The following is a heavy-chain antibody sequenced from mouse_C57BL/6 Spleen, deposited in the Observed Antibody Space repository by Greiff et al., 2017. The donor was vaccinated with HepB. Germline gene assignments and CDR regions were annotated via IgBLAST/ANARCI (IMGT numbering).Heavy chain of an antibody. J-gene: IGHJ4*01. Sequence: VQRVESGAELMKPGASVKLSCKATGYTFTGYWIEWVKQRPGHGLEWIGEILPGSGSTNYNEKFKGKATFTADTSSNTAYMQLSSLTTEDSAIYYCARALYYDYDGGDYYAMDYWGQGTSVTVSS. D-gene: IGHD2-4*01. CDR2: ILPGSGST. V-gene: IGHV1-9*01. CDR3: ARALYYDYDGGDYYAMDY. CDR1: GYTFTGYW.